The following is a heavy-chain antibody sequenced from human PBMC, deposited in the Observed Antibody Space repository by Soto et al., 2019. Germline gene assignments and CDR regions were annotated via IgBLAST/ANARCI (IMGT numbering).Heavy chain of an antibody. CDR2: INHSGST. Sequence: ETLSLTCAVYGGSFSGYYWTWSRQPPGTGLEWIGEINHSGSTNYNPSLKSRVTISVDTSKNQLSLKLTSVTAADTAVYYCARDKITGLFDYWGQGTLVTVSS. CDR3: ARDKITGLFDY. CDR1: GGSFSGYY. V-gene: IGHV4-34*01. J-gene: IGHJ4*02. D-gene: IGHD2-8*02.